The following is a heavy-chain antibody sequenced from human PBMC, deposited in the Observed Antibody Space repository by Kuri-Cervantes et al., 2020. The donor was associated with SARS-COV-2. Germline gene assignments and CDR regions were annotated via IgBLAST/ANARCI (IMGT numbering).Heavy chain of an antibody. V-gene: IGHV4-4*07. CDR3: ARDLKRGGQAYYYMDV. Sequence: SETLSLTCTVSGGSISSYYWSWIRQPAGKGLEWIGRIYTSGSTNYNPSLKSRVTMSVDTSKNQFALKLSSVTAADTAVYYCARDLKRGGQAYYYMDVWGKGTAVTVSS. D-gene: IGHD2-15*01. J-gene: IGHJ6*03. CDR1: GGSISSYY. CDR2: IYTSGST.